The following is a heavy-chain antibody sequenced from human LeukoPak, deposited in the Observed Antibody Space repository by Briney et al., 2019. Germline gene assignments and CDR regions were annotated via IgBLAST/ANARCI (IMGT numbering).Heavy chain of an antibody. J-gene: IGHJ6*02. CDR2: IIPILGIA. CDR3: ARTDTGSTRSYYYYGMDV. Sequence: SVKVSCKASGGTFSSYAISWVRQAPGQGLEWMGRIIPILGIANYAQKLQGRVTITADKSTSTAYMELSSLRSEDTAVYYCARTDTGSTRSYYYYGMDVWGQGTTVTVSS. D-gene: IGHD2-2*01. CDR1: GGTFSSYA. V-gene: IGHV1-69*04.